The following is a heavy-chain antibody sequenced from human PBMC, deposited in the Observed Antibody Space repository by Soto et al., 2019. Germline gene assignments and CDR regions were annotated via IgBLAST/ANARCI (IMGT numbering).Heavy chain of an antibody. CDR1: GFTFSSYA. D-gene: IGHD6-19*01. CDR3: VKGRISSALQH. CDR2: ITDSGGST. V-gene: IGHV3-23*01. J-gene: IGHJ1*01. Sequence: GALRRSCAASGFTFSSYAMTWVRQAPEKGLEWVSSITDSGGSTNYAGSVKGRFTISRDNSKSTLYLQMNSLRGEDTAVYYCVKGRISSALQHWGQGTLVTVSS.